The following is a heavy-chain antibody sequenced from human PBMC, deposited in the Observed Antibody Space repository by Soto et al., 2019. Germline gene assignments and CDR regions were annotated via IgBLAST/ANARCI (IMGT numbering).Heavy chain of an antibody. Sequence: SETLSLTCTVSGGSISSYYWSWIRQPAGQGLEWIGRIYTSGSTNYNPSLKSRVTMSVDTSKNQFSLKLSSVTAADTAVYYCARGDYYDSSGYYPPYYYYAMDVWGQGTTVTVSS. CDR2: IYTSGST. CDR3: ARGDYYDSSGYYPPYYYYAMDV. V-gene: IGHV4-4*07. D-gene: IGHD3-22*01. CDR1: GGSISSYY. J-gene: IGHJ6*02.